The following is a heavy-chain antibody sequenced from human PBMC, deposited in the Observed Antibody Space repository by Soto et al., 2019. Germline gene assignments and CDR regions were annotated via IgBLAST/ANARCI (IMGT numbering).Heavy chain of an antibody. CDR1: GFTFSSYW. CDR2: INSDGSST. CDR3: ARGGSSGSYNYYYYGMDV. J-gene: IGHJ6*02. D-gene: IGHD1-26*01. Sequence: GGSLRLSCAASGFTFSSYWMHWVRQAPGKGLVWVSRINSDGSSTSYADSVKGRFTISRDNAKNTLYLQMNSLRAEDTAVYYCARGGSSGSYNYYYYGMDVWGQGTTVTVSS. V-gene: IGHV3-74*01.